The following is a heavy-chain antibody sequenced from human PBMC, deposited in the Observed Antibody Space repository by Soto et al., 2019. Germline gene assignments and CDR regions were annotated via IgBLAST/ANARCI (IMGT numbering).Heavy chain of an antibody. V-gene: IGHV1-69*01. J-gene: IGHJ5*02. D-gene: IGHD3-3*01. Sequence: QVQLVQSGAEVKKPGSSVKVSCKASGGTFSSYAISWVRQAPGQGLEWMGGIIPIFGTANYAQKFQGRVTITADDATSTAYMELSSLSSEDTAVYYCAREPTTYDFWSGYHWFDPWGQGTLVTVSS. CDR3: AREPTTYDFWSGYHWFDP. CDR1: GGTFSSYA. CDR2: IIPIFGTA.